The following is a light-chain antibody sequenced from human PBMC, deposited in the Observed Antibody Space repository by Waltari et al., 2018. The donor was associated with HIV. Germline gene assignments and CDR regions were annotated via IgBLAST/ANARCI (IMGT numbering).Light chain of an antibody. CDR2: KDS. CDR3: QSTDSSGTYVI. CDR1: TLPKQY. V-gene: IGLV3-25*03. J-gene: IGLJ2*01. Sequence: SYELTQPPSVSVSPGQTARITCSGDTLPKQYAFWYQQKPGQAPVLVMYKDSERPPGIPERFSGSSSGTQVTLTVSGVQAEDEAAYYCQSTDSSGTYVIFGGGTKLTVL.